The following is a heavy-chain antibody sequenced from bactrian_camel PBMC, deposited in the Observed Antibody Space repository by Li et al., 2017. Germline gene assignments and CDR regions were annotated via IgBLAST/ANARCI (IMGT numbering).Heavy chain of an antibody. CDR2: ITSLPSLFRAA. J-gene: IGHJ6*01. D-gene: IGHD5*01. V-gene: IGHV3-2*01. Sequence: VQLVESGGGLVQPGESLRLSCVASGITFSRHDMSWVRQAPGKEVEWVAGITSLPSLFRAASYADSVKDRFTISVDNAKNTLYLQINSLKPEDSATYYCAAGQGVGWCLDVIRVGAEPDFDYWGHGTQVTVS. CDR1: GITFSRHD. CDR3: AAGQGVGWCLDVIRVGAEPDFDY.